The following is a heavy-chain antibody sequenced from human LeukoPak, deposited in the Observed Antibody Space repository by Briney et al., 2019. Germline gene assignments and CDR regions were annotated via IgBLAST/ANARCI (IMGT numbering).Heavy chain of an antibody. J-gene: IGHJ4*02. CDR1: GFTFSAYS. V-gene: IGHV3-21*01. CDR2: ISFSCTYI. Sequence: GVSLRLSCAGSGFTFSAYSLNWVRQAQGKGLEWILSISFSCTYIYYADSVKVRITISRDNAKTSLYLQMNSLRPEDTAVYYCARRAKTERGHSYGLDYWGQGTLVTVSS. CDR3: ARRAKTERGHSYGLDY. D-gene: IGHD5-18*01.